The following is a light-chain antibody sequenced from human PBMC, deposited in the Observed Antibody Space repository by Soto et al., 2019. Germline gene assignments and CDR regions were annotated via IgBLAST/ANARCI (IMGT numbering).Light chain of an antibody. CDR3: QQFSHAPT. J-gene: IGKJ1*01. CDR2: WAS. CDR1: QSVLFVSNNKNF. V-gene: IGKV4-1*01. Sequence: VLTQSPDSLAVSLGGRATIHCRSNQSVLFVSNNKNFLAWYQQKPGQPPKLFLNWASTRESGVPDRFIGGGSGTEFTLTISSLHAEDVAVYYCQQFSHAPTFGQGTKVEI.